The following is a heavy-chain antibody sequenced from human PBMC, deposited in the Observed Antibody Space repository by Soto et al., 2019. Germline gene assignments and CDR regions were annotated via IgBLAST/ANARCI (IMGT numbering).Heavy chain of an antibody. D-gene: IGHD3-3*01. V-gene: IGHV1-46*01. CDR3: ARVLNQKYYDFWSGYYTGSAQGYYYGMDV. J-gene: IGHJ6*02. CDR2: INPSGGST. CDR1: GYTFTSYY. Sequence: ASVKVSCKASGYTFTSYYMHWVRQAPGQGLEWMGIINPSGGSTSYAQKFQGRVTMTRDTSTSTVYMELSSLRSEDTAVYYCARVLNQKYYDFWSGYYTGSAQGYYYGMDVWGQGTTVTVSS.